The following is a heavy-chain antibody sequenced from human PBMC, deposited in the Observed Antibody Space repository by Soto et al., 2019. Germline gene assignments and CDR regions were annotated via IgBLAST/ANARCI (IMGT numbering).Heavy chain of an antibody. D-gene: IGHD2-2*01. J-gene: IGHJ6*02. CDR1: GGSISSGGYY. CDR2: IYYSGST. V-gene: IGHV4-31*03. CDR3: ARAIYCSSTSCRDV. Sequence: PSETLSLTCTVSGGSISSGGYYWSWIRQHPGKGLEWIGYIYYSGSTYYNPSLKSRVTISVDTSKNQFSLKLSSVTAADTAVYYCARAIYCSSTSCRDVWGQGTTVTVSS.